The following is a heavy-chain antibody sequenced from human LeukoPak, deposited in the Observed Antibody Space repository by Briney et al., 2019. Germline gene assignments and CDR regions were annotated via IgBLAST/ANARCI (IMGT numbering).Heavy chain of an antibody. Sequence: ASVKVSCKASGYTFTSYYMHWVRQAPGQGLEWMGIINPSGGSTSYAQKFQGRVTMTRDASTSTVYMELSSLRSEDTAVYYCARATYDILTGYTRNLFDYWGQGTLVTVSS. D-gene: IGHD3-9*01. CDR2: INPSGGST. CDR3: ARATYDILTGYTRNLFDY. J-gene: IGHJ4*02. V-gene: IGHV1-46*01. CDR1: GYTFTSYY.